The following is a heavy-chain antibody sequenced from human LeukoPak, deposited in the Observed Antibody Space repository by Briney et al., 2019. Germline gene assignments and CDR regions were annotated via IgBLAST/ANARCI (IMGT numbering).Heavy chain of an antibody. D-gene: IGHD3-22*01. V-gene: IGHV1-18*01. CDR3: ARDRRALYYYDSSGYPTSAFDI. Sequence: ASVTVSCKASGYTFTSYGISWVRQAPGQGLEWMGWISAYNGNTNYAQKLQGRVTMTTDTSTSTAYMELRSLRSDDTAVYYCARDRRALYYYDSSGYPTSAFDIWGQGTMVTVSS. CDR2: ISAYNGNT. J-gene: IGHJ3*02. CDR1: GYTFTSYG.